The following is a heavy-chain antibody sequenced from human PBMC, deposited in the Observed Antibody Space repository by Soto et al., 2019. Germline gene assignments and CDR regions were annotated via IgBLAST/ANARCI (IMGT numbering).Heavy chain of an antibody. CDR1: GGSISSGGYY. Sequence: QVQLQESGPGLVKPSQTLSLTCTVSGGSISSGGYYWSWIRQHPGKGLEWIGYIYYSGSTYYNPSLKGRVTISVDTSKNQFSLKLSSVTAADTAVYYCARGKYYDILTGCHFDYWGQGTLVTVSS. V-gene: IGHV4-31*03. D-gene: IGHD3-9*01. CDR2: IYYSGST. CDR3: ARGKYYDILTGCHFDY. J-gene: IGHJ4*02.